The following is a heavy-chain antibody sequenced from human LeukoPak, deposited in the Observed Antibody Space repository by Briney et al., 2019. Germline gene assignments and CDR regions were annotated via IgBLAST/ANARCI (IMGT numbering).Heavy chain of an antibody. V-gene: IGHV4-4*02. D-gene: IGHD3-10*01. Sequence: SGTLSLTCTVSGGSISSSNWWNWVRPSPGKGLEWIGEIFHSGSANYNPSLKSRVTISVDRPKNQFSLKLRSVTAADTAVYYCSGSMLRADMDVWGQGTTVTVSS. CDR2: IFHSGSA. CDR3: SGSMLRADMDV. J-gene: IGHJ6*02. CDR1: GGSISSSNW.